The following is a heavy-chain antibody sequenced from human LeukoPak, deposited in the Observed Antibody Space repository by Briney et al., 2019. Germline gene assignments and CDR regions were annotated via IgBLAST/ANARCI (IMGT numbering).Heavy chain of an antibody. CDR3: ASKLTSGY. CDR2: IYSGGTT. Sequence: GGSLRLSCVVSGFTVTSNYMSWVRQAPGKGLEWVSVIYSGGTTNYADSVKGRFTVYRDNSKNTLYLQMNSLRAEDAAVYYCASKLTSGYWGQGTLVTVSS. D-gene: IGHD4-17*01. J-gene: IGHJ4*02. CDR1: GFTVTSNY. V-gene: IGHV3-66*01.